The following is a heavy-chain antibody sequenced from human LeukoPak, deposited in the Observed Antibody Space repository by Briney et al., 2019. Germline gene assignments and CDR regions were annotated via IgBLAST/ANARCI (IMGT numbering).Heavy chain of an antibody. V-gene: IGHV3-30-3*01. D-gene: IGHD5-24*01. CDR3: ARELGDGYNNGTFDY. J-gene: IGHJ4*02. Sequence: PGRSLRLSCAASAFTFSSHTMHWVRQAPGKGLEWVAVISYDGSKKYYADSVKGRFTISRDNSKNRLYLQMNSLRAEDTAVYYCARELGDGYNNGTFDYWGQGTLVIVSS. CDR2: ISYDGSKK. CDR1: AFTFSSHT.